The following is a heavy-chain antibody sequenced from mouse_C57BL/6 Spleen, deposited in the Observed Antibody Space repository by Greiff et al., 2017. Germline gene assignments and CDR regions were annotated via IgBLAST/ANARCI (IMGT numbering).Heavy chain of an antibody. CDR1: GFTFSSYT. Sequence: EVHLVESGGGLVKPGGPLKLSCAASGFTFSSYTMSWVRQTPEKRLEWVATISGGGGNTYYPDSVKGRFTISRDNAKNTLYLQMSSLRSEDTALYYCARYSNPFDYWGQGTTLTVSS. CDR3: ARYSNPFDY. V-gene: IGHV5-9*01. CDR2: ISGGGGNT. J-gene: IGHJ2*01. D-gene: IGHD2-5*01.